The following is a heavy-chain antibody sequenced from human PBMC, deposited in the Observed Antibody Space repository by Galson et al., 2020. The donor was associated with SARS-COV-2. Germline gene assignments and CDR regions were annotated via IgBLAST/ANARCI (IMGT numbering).Heavy chain of an antibody. CDR1: GFSLSTSRVG. D-gene: IGHD6-13*01. Sequence: SGPTLVKPTQTLTLTCTFSGFSLSTSRVGVGWIRQPPGKALEWLALIYWDDDKRYSPSLKSRLTITKDTSKNQVVLTVTNMDPVDTATYYCAHSVSSTWTERFDLWGQGTRVIVSS. J-gene: IGHJ5*02. CDR2: IYWDDDK. V-gene: IGHV2-5*02. CDR3: AHSVSSTWTERFDL.